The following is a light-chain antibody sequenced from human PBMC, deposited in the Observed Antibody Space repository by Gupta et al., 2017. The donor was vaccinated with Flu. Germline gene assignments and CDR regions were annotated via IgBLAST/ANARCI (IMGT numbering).Light chain of an antibody. CDR2: EVS. CDR3: CSYAGSSTWV. CDR1: ISDVWSYNY. J-gene: IGLJ3*02. Sequence: QSALTQPASVSGSPGQSITISCTGTISDVWSYNYVSWYQQHPGKAPKLMIYEVSKWPSGVSNRFSGSKSGNTASLTISGLQAEDEADYYCCSYAGSSTWVFGGGTKLTVL. V-gene: IGLV2-23*02.